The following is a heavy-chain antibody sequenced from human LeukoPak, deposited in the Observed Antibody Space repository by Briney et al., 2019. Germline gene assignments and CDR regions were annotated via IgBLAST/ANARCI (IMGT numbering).Heavy chain of an antibody. J-gene: IGHJ4*02. V-gene: IGHV4-31*03. Sequence: SETLSLTCTVSGGSLSSGGYYWSWIRQHPGKGLEWIGYIYYSGSTYYNPSLKSRVTISVDTSKNQFSLKLSSVTAADTAVYYCARAGTEYYYGSGSYSGSLDYWGQGTLVTVSS. D-gene: IGHD3-10*01. CDR3: ARAGTEYYYGSGSYSGSLDY. CDR2: IYYSGST. CDR1: GGSLSSGGYY.